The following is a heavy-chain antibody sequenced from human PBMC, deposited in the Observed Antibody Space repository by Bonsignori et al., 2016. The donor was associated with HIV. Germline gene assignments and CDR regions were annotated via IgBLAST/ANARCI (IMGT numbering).Heavy chain of an antibody. CDR3: ASSKGXVGRFDY. D-gene: IGHD3-10*01. CDR1: GGSISSATYF. V-gene: IGHV4-39*07. CDR2: IYYSGST. J-gene: IGHJ4*02. Sequence: LQLQESGPGLAKPSETLLLTCIVSGGSISSATYFWGWIRQPPGKGLQWIGSIYYSGSTYYDPSLKSRVTVSVDTSKNQFSLKLSSVTAADTAVYYCASSKGXVGRFDYWGQGTLV.